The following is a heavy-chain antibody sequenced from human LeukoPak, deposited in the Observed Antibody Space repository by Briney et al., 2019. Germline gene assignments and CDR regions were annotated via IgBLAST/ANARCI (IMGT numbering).Heavy chain of an antibody. CDR1: GFTFSSYA. CDR2: INSDGSNI. CDR3: VRSSGWPGY. D-gene: IGHD6-19*01. Sequence: GGSLRLSCAASGFTFSSYAMSWVRQAPGEGLVWVSRINSDGSNINYADSVKGRFTISRDNAKNTLYLQMNSLRVEDTAVYYCVRSSGWPGYWGQGTMVTVSS. J-gene: IGHJ4*02. V-gene: IGHV3-74*01.